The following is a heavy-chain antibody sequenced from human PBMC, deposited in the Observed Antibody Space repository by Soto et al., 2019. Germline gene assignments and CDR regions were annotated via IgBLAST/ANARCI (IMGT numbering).Heavy chain of an antibody. CDR3: AREADYDILTGRVYGMDV. V-gene: IGHV1-2*04. CDR2: INPNSGGT. Sequence: ASVKVSCKASGYTFTGYYMHWVRQAPGQGLEWMGWINPNSGGTNYAQKFQGWVTMTRDTSISTAYMELSRLRSDDTAVYYCAREADYDILTGRVYGMDVWGQGTKVTVSS. J-gene: IGHJ6*02. CDR1: GYTFTGYY. D-gene: IGHD3-9*01.